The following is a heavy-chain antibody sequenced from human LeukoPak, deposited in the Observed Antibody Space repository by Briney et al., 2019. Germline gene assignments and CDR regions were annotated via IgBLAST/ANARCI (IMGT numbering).Heavy chain of an antibody. V-gene: IGHV4-34*01. D-gene: IGHD2-2*01. CDR2: INHSGST. J-gene: IGHJ6*03. CDR1: GGSISTYY. CDR3: ARGHIGDIVVVPAAMGYYYYYMDV. Sequence: SETLSLTCTVSGGSISTYYWSWIRQPPGKGLEWIGEINHSGSTNYNPSLKSRVTISVDTSKNQFSLKLSSVTAADTAVYYCARGHIGDIVVVPAAMGYYYYYMDVWGKGTTVTVSS.